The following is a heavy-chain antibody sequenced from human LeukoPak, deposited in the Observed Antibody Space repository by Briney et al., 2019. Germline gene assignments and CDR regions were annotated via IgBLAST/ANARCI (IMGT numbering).Heavy chain of an antibody. V-gene: IGHV1-18*01. J-gene: IGHJ4*02. CDR1: GYTFNSYG. D-gene: IGHD6-19*01. CDR2: ISAYNGHT. CDR3: ARRIAVAGEDY. Sequence: ASVKVSCKASGYTFNSYGISWVRQTPGQVLEWMGWISAYNGHTNYAQKFQGRVTMTTDTSTSTAYMDLRSLRSDDTAVYYCARRIAVAGEDYWGQRTLVTVSS.